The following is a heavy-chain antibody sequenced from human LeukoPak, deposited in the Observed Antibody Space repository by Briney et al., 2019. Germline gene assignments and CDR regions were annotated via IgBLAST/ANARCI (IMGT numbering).Heavy chain of an antibody. Sequence: GGSLRLSCAASGFRFSDYWMSWVRQAPGKGLEWVSSISSSSSYIYYADSVKGRFTISRDDAKNSLYLHMNSLRAEDTAVYYCARDRWSMGDGYNMGAWGQGTLVTVSS. V-gene: IGHV3-21*01. CDR2: ISSSSSYI. D-gene: IGHD5-24*01. CDR1: GFRFSDYW. CDR3: ARDRWSMGDGYNMGA. J-gene: IGHJ5*02.